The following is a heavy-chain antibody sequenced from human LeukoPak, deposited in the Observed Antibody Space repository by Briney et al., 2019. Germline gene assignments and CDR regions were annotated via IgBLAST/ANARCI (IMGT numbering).Heavy chain of an antibody. Sequence: GGSLRLSCAASGFTFSNYAMRLVRQAPGKGLEWVSAISGSGGSTYYADSVKGRFTISRDNSKNTLYLQMNSLRAEDTAVYYCAKFLPTHIVVANYYFDYWGQGTLVTVSS. CDR3: AKFLPTHIVVANYYFDY. V-gene: IGHV3-23*01. CDR1: GFTFSNYA. CDR2: ISGSGGST. J-gene: IGHJ4*02. D-gene: IGHD2-21*01.